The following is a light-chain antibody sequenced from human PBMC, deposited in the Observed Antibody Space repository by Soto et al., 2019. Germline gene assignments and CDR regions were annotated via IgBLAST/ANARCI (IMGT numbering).Light chain of an antibody. CDR3: QSYDSSLSGYV. Sequence: QSVLTQPPSVSEAPRQRVTISCTGSSSNIGAGYEAHWYQQVPGTAPKLLIYENNNRPSGVPDRFSGSKSGTSASLAFSGIQAEDEAEYYGQSYDSSLSGYVFGSGTTLTVL. J-gene: IGLJ1*01. CDR2: ENN. CDR1: SSNIGAGYE. V-gene: IGLV1-40*01.